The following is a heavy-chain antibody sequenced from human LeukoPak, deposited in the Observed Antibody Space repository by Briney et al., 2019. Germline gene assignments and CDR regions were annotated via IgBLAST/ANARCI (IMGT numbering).Heavy chain of an antibody. V-gene: IGHV3-30*02. Sequence: GGSLRLSCAASGFTFSSYGMHWVRQAPGKGLEWVAFIRYDGSNKYYTDSVKGRFTISRDNSKNTLYLQMNSLRAEDTAVYYCVRDYRQWGSNPYAFDIWGQGTMVTVSS. J-gene: IGHJ3*02. D-gene: IGHD4-11*01. CDR1: GFTFSSYG. CDR2: IRYDGSNK. CDR3: VRDYRQWGSNPYAFDI.